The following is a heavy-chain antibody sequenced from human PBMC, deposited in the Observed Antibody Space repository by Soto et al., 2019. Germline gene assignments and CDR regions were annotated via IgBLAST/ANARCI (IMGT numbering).Heavy chain of an antibody. D-gene: IGHD3-9*01. J-gene: IGHJ6*02. V-gene: IGHV5-51*01. CDR1: GYKVSTWHNFTSYW. CDR2: IYPGDSDT. Sequence: PGESLKISCMGSGYKVSTWHNFTSYWIAWVRQMPGEGLEWMGIIYPGDSDTRYSPSFQGQVTISADKSINSVYLQWSSLKASDTATYYCARLGFNYDFLIGYYKVHHYYGIDVWGQGTTVTVSS. CDR3: ARLGFNYDFLIGYYKVHHYYGIDV.